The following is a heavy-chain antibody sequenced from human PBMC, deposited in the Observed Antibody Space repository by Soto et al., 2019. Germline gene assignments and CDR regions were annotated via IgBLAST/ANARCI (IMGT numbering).Heavy chain of an antibody. CDR2: VHPSGST. V-gene: IGHV4-34*01. J-gene: IGHJ4*02. D-gene: IGHD1-26*01. Sequence: SETLSLTCALFSASLCDHYWAWIRQSPDKGLEWIGEVHPSGSTDYNPSLKSRLTLSIDTSRNQFSLTVTSVTAADTAVYFCARIVVGVTVDLWGQGSLVTVSS. CDR1: SASLCDHY. CDR3: ARIVVGVTVDL.